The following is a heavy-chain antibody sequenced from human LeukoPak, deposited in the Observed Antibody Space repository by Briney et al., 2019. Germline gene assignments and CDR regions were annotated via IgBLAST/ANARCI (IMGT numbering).Heavy chain of an antibody. J-gene: IGHJ4*02. V-gene: IGHV3-33*08. CDR3: ASDRTYCGGDCYPPYYFDY. D-gene: IGHD2-21*02. CDR2: IWYDGSNK. Sequence: GGSLRLSCVASGFTFSSYGMHWVRQAPGKGLEWVAVIWYDGSNKYYADSVKGRFTISRDNSKNTLYLQMNSLRAEDTAVYYCASDRTYCGGDCYPPYYFDYWGQGTLVTVSS. CDR1: GFTFSSYG.